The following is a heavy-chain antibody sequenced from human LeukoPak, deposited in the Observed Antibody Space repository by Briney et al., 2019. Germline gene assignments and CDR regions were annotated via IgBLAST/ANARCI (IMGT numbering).Heavy chain of an antibody. CDR2: INHSGST. V-gene: IGHV4-34*01. J-gene: IGHJ5*02. Sequence: SETLSLTCAVYGGSFSGYYWSWIRQPPGKGLEWIGEINHSGSTNYNPSLKSRVTISVDTSKNQFSLKLSSVTAADTAVYYCARGLRRLGYNWFDPWGQGTLVTVPS. CDR3: ARGLRRLGYNWFDP. CDR1: GGSFSGYY. D-gene: IGHD6-19*01.